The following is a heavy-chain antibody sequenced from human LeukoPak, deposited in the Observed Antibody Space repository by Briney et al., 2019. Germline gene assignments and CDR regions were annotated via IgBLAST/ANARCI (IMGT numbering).Heavy chain of an antibody. CDR2: INHSGST. CDR3: ARRGLAESHSDY. D-gene: IGHD2-15*01. Sequence: GSLRLSCAASGFTFSSYAMSWVRQAPGKGLEWIGEINHSGSTNYNPSLKSRVTISVDTSKNQFSLKLSSVTAADTAVYYCARRGLAESHSDYWGQGTLVTVSS. CDR1: GFTFSSYA. J-gene: IGHJ4*02. V-gene: IGHV4-34*01.